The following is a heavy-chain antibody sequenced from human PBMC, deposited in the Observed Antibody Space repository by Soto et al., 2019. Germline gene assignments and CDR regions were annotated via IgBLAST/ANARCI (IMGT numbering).Heavy chain of an antibody. Sequence: SETLSLTCAVYGGSFSGYYWSWIRQPPGKGLEWIGEINHSGSTNYNPSLKSRVTISVDTSKNQFSLKLSSVTAAVTAVYYCARQSRRGITMVRGVIIKKIYFDYWGQGTLVTVSS. CDR3: ARQSRRGITMVRGVIIKKIYFDY. V-gene: IGHV4-34*01. CDR1: GGSFSGYY. J-gene: IGHJ4*02. CDR2: INHSGST. D-gene: IGHD3-10*01.